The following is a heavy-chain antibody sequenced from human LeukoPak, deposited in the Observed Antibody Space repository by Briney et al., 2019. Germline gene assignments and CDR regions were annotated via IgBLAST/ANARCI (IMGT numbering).Heavy chain of an antibody. V-gene: IGHV1-8*01. J-gene: IGHJ4*02. CDR3: ARFLGWYVEGFDY. Sequence: ASVKVSCKASGYTFTSYDINWVRQATGQGLEWMEWMNPSSGNTGYAQKFQGRVTMTRNTSISTAYMELSSLRSEDTAVYYCARFLGWYVEGFDYWGQGTLVTVSS. CDR1: GYTFTSYD. CDR2: MNPSSGNT. D-gene: IGHD6-19*01.